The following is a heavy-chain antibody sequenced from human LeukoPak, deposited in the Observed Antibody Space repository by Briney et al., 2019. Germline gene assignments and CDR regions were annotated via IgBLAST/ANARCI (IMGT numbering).Heavy chain of an antibody. Sequence: NPGGSLRLSCAASGFTFSSYSMNWVRQAPGKGLEWVSSISSSSSYIYYADSVKGRFTISRDNAKNSLYLQMNSLRAEDTAVYYCARAFGVVEPRSYFDYWGQGTLVTVSS. D-gene: IGHD3-3*01. CDR3: ARAFGVVEPRSYFDY. CDR2: ISSSSSYI. J-gene: IGHJ4*02. CDR1: GFTFSSYS. V-gene: IGHV3-21*01.